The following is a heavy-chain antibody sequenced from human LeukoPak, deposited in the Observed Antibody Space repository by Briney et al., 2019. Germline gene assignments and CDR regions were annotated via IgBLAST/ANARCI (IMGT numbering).Heavy chain of an antibody. Sequence: GGSLRLSCAASGFVLSSYAMLWVRQAPGTGLEWVAVLWPDASDKFYTASVKGRFTNSRDNSKNTVFLQVDIRTAEDTAVYYCSREIFGSGSYPDYWGQGALVTVSS. J-gene: IGHJ4*02. CDR1: GFVLSSYA. CDR3: SREIFGSGSYPDY. D-gene: IGHD3-10*01. CDR2: LWPDASDK. V-gene: IGHV3-33*01.